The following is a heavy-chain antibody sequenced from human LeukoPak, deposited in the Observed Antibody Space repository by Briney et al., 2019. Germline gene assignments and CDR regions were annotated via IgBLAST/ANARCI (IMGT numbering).Heavy chain of an antibody. V-gene: IGHV5-51*01. CDR3: ARSNSDGSYPNWFDP. CDR2: IYPGDSDT. J-gene: IGHJ5*02. Sequence: GASLQISCQGSGSSFTSYWIGWVRPLPGKGLEWMGIIYPGDSDTRYSPSFQGQVTISADKSISTAYLQWSSLKASDTAMYYCARSNSDGSYPNWFDPWGQGTLVTVSS. D-gene: IGHD1-26*01. CDR1: GSSFTSYW.